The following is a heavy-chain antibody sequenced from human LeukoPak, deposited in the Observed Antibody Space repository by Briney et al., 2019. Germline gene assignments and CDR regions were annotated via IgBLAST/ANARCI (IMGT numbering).Heavy chain of an antibody. V-gene: IGHV4-34*01. J-gene: IGHJ4*02. CDR2: INHSGST. Sequence: SETLSLTCAVYGGSFSGYYWSGIRQPPGKGLEWIGEINHSGSTNYNPSLKSRVTISVDTSKNQFSLKLSSVTAADTAVYYCARGGVVVIKSFDYWGQGTLVTVSS. CDR1: GGSFSGYY. CDR3: ARGGVVVIKSFDY. D-gene: IGHD3-22*01.